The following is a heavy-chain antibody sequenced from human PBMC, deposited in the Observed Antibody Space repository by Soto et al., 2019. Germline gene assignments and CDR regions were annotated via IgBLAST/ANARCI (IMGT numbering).Heavy chain of an antibody. CDR1: GFTFSSYA. CDR3: AKGGRLEVRGVIYYSYGMDV. CDR2: ISGSGGST. J-gene: IGHJ6*02. V-gene: IGHV3-23*01. Sequence: GGSLRLSCAASGFTFSSYAMSWVRQAPGKGLEWVSAISGSGGSTYYADSVKGRFTISRDNSKNTLYLQMNSLRAEDTAVYYCAKGGRLEVRGVIYYSYGMDVWGQGTTVTVSS. D-gene: IGHD3-10*01.